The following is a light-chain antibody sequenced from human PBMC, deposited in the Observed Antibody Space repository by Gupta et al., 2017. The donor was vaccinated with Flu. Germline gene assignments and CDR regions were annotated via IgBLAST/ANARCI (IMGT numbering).Light chain of an antibody. CDR1: QSVSSSY. J-gene: IGKJ4*01. V-gene: IGKV3-20*01. CDR2: GAS. CDR3: QPYGSSPLT. Sequence: EIVLTQSPGTLSLSPGERATLSCRASQSVSSSYLAWYQQKPGQATRLLIYGASSRATGIPDRFSGSGSGTDFTLTISRLEPEDFAVYYCQPYGSSPLTFGGGTKVEIK.